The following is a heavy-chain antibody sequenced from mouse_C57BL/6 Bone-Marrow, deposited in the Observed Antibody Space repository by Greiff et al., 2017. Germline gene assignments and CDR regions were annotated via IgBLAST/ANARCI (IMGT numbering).Heavy chain of an antibody. CDR3: ARGFYYGRPWFAY. CDR2: ISYDGSN. CDR1: GYSITSGYY. Sequence: VQLKQSGPGLVKPSQSLSLTCSVTGYSITSGYYWNWIRQFPGNKLEWMGYISYDGSNNYNPSLKNRISITRDTSKNQCFLKLNSVTTEDTATYYCARGFYYGRPWFAYWGQGTLVTVSA. V-gene: IGHV3-6*01. J-gene: IGHJ3*01. D-gene: IGHD1-1*01.